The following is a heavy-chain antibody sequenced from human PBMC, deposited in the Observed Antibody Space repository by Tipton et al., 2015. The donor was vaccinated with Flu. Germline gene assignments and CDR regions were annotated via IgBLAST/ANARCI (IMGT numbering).Heavy chain of an antibody. CDR1: GYTFSVYY. D-gene: IGHD4-17*01. CDR2: LDPQDGQT. V-gene: IGHV1-69-2*01. Sequence: QLVQSGPEVKKPGTTVRISCKASGYTFSVYYIHWVLQAPGKGLEWMGLLDPQDGQTIFAEKFQGRVTLSADTSIDTAYMELSNLTSDDSAVYYCTTLTEIQVTIWENMWGQGTMVTVSS. J-gene: IGHJ3*02. CDR3: TTLTEIQVTIWENM.